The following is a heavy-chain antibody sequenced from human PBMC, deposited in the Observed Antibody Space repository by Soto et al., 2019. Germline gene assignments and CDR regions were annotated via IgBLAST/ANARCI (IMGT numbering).Heavy chain of an antibody. CDR1: GGSISSGGYY. Sequence: SETLSLTCTVSGGSISSGGYYWSWIRQHPGKGLEWIGYIYYSGSTYYNPSLKSRVTISIDTSKNQFSLKLSSVTAADTAVYYCARDETNDSSGYYPLDSWGQGARVTVSS. V-gene: IGHV4-31*03. J-gene: IGHJ3*02. CDR2: IYYSGST. CDR3: ARDETNDSSGYYPLDS. D-gene: IGHD3-22*01.